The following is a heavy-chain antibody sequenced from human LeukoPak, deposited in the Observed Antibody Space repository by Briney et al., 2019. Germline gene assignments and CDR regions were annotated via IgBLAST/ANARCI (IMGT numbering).Heavy chain of an antibody. CDR1: GGPISSYY. Sequence: SETLSLTCPVSGGPISSYYWSWIRQPPGKGLEWIGYIYYSGSTNYNPSLKSRVTISVDTSKNQFSLKLSSVTAADTAVYGSGRRHNYYYYYMDVWGKGTTVTISS. J-gene: IGHJ6*03. V-gene: IGHV4-59*01. CDR3: GRRHNYYYYYMDV. CDR2: IYYSGST. D-gene: IGHD3-10*01.